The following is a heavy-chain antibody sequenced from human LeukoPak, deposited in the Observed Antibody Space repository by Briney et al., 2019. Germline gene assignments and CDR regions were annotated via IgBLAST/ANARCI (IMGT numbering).Heavy chain of an antibody. Sequence: PGGSLRLSCAASGFTFSDYYMSWIRQAPGEGLEWVSYISSSGSTVYYADSVKGRFTISRDNAKNSLYLQMNSLRAEDTAVYYCARAGRRETGYLPFDYWGQGTLVTVSS. CDR1: GFTFSDYY. CDR2: ISSSGSTV. V-gene: IGHV3-11*01. D-gene: IGHD3-9*01. CDR3: ARAGRRETGYLPFDY. J-gene: IGHJ4*02.